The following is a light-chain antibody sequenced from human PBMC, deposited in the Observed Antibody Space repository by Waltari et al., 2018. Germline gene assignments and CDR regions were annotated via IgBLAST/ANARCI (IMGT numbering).Light chain of an antibody. J-gene: IGLJ2*01. CDR1: TLPRQY. Sequence: SYELTQPPSVSVSPGQTARIAFSGETLPRQYAYWYQQKAGQAPVMLIYKDTERPSDIPERFSGPSSGTTVTLTSSGVQAEDEADYYCQSADNSGNFEVIFGGGTRLTVL. CDR3: QSADNSGNFEVI. CDR2: KDT. V-gene: IGLV3-25*03.